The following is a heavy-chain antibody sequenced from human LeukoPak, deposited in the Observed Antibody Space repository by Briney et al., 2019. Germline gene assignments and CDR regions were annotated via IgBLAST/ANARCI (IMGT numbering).Heavy chain of an antibody. V-gene: IGHV1-18*01. D-gene: IGHD3-22*01. J-gene: IGHJ5*02. CDR1: SYTFTRYG. CDR3: ARAHITMIVVTSNWFDP. CDR2: ISGSNGNT. Sequence: ASVKVSCKASSYTFTRYGISWVRQAPGQGLEWMGWISGSNGNTNYAQKLQGRVTMTTDTSTSTAYMELRSLRSDDTAVYYCARAHITMIVVTSNWFDPWGQGTLVTVSS.